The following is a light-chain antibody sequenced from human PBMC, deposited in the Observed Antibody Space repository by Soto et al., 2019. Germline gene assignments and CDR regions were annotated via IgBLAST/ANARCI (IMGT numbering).Light chain of an antibody. V-gene: IGKV1-5*01. J-gene: IGKJ4*01. CDR2: DAS. CDR1: QSIRSW. CDR3: QQYKSYPLT. Sequence: DIQMTQSPSTVSASVGDRVTMTCRASQSIRSWLAWYQQKPGKAPKLLIYDASSLESGVPSRFSGSGSGTEFTLTISSVQPDDFATYYCQQYKSYPLTFGGGTKVDIK.